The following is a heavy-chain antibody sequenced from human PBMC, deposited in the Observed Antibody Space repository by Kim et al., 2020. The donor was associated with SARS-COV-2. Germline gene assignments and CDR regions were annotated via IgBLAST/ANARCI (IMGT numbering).Heavy chain of an antibody. V-gene: IGHV3-72*01. J-gene: IGHJ3*02. CDR1: GFTFSDHY. D-gene: IGHD5-12*01. CDR2: SRNKANSYST. Sequence: GGSLRLSCATSGFTFSDHYLDWVRQAPGKGLEWVGRSRNKANSYSTEYAASVKGRFTFSRDDSKNSLFLQMNSLKIEDTALYYCVRERYGGYDFPDAFDIWGQGAMVTVSS. CDR3: VRERYGGYDFPDAFDI.